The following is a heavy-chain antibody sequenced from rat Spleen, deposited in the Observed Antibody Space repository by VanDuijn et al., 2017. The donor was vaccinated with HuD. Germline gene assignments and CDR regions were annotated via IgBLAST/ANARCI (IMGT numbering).Heavy chain of an antibody. V-gene: IGHV3-1*01. D-gene: IGHD1-2*01. CDR3: ASQGGYYSSYTYFDY. CDR1: GYSITSNY. J-gene: IGHJ2*01. Sequence: EVQLQESGPGLVKPSQSLSLTCSVIGYSITSNYWGWIRKFPGNKMEWMGYIGYSGSTSYNPSLKSRISITRDTSKNQFFLQLNSVTTEDTATNDCASQGGYYSSYTYFDYWGQGVMVTVSS. CDR2: IGYSGST.